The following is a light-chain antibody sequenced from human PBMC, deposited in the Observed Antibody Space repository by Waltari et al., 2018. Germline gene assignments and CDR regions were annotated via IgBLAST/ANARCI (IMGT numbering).Light chain of an antibody. CDR2: YAS. J-gene: IGKJ5*01. V-gene: IGKV6D-21*02. CDR3: QQSTSFPLT. CDR1: QSIGTS. Sequence: EIALTQSPDFQSVTPTEKVTITCRASQSIGTSLHWYQHNPDQSPRLLIKYASESISGVPSRFSGSGSGTDFTLTINGLEAEDAAAYYCQQSTSFPLTFGQGTRLEIK.